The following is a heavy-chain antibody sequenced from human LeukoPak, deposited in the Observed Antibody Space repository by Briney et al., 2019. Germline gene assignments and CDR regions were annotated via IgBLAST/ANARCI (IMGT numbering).Heavy chain of an antibody. CDR2: ISSSSSTI. Sequence: PGGSLRLSCAASGFTFSSYSMNWVRQAPGKGLEWVSYISSSSSTIYYADSVKGRFTISGDNAKNSLYLQMNSLRAEDTAVYYCARVYSGSYYNWFDPWGQGTLVTVSS. J-gene: IGHJ5*02. V-gene: IGHV3-48*01. CDR1: GFTFSSYS. CDR3: ARVYSGSYYNWFDP. D-gene: IGHD1-26*01.